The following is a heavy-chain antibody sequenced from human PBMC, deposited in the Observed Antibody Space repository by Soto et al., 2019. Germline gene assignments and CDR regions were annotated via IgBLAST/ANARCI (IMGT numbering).Heavy chain of an antibody. D-gene: IGHD5-12*01. Sequence: QVQLVQSGAEVRKPGASVTVSCRSSGDCFNDYYIHWVRQAPGQGFEWMGWINPNGGVQKYAQKSQVWVSMTRDTSIRTVYMQLSRLRSDDTAVYYCARESGGATATLDYYYFYMDVWGTGTTVTVSS. CDR1: GDCFNDYY. CDR3: ARESGGATATLDYYYFYMDV. CDR2: INPNGGVQ. J-gene: IGHJ6*03. V-gene: IGHV1-2*04.